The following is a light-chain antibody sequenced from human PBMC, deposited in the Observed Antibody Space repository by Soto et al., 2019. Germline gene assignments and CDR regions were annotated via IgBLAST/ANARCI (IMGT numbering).Light chain of an antibody. J-gene: IGKJ5*01. CDR3: MQSTQLHPT. V-gene: IGKV2D-29*02. CDR1: QSLLHITGETF. CDR2: EVS. Sequence: DVVMTQTPLSLSVAPGQPASISCKSSQSLLHITGETFLFWYLQKPGQSPQLLIYEVSTRVSGVPDRFSGRGSGTDFTRESSRVETDDVGIYYCMQSTQLHPTFGQGTRLGIE.